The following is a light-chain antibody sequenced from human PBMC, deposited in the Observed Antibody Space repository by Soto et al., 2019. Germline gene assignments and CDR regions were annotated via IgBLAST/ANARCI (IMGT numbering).Light chain of an antibody. V-gene: IGLV2-11*01. Sequence: QSVLTQSRSVSGSPGQSVTISCTGTSNDVGGYNYVSWYQQRPGKAPRLIIYDVTRRPSGVPDRFSGSKSGNTASLTISGLQAEDEADYYCCSYAVTSKVFGGGTKLTVL. CDR1: SNDVGGYNY. J-gene: IGLJ3*02. CDR3: CSYAVTSKV. CDR2: DVT.